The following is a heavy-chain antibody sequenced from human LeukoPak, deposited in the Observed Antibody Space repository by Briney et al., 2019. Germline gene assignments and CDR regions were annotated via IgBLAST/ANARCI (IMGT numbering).Heavy chain of an antibody. V-gene: IGHV1-18*01. CDR1: GYTFTSYG. D-gene: IGHD3-9*01. CDR2: ISAYNGNT. Sequence: ASVKVSCKASGYTFTSYGISWVRQAPGQGLEWMGWISAYNGNTNYAQKFQGRVTMTTDTSTSTACMELRSLRSDDTAVYYCARRISDILAAYYFDYWGQGTLVTV. J-gene: IGHJ4*02. CDR3: ARRISDILAAYYFDY.